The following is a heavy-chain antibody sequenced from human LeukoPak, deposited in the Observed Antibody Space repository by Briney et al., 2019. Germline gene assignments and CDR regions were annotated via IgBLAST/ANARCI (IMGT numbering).Heavy chain of an antibody. Sequence: SETLSLTCTVSGGSISSYYWSWIRQPPGKGLEWIRYIYYSGSTNYNPSLKSRVTISVDTSKNQFSLKLSSVTAADTAVYYCARENHRYYDILTGYPFDPGGQGTRATVSS. J-gene: IGHJ5*02. D-gene: IGHD3-9*01. V-gene: IGHV4-59*01. CDR3: ARENHRYYDILTGYPFDP. CDR1: GGSISSYY. CDR2: IYYSGST.